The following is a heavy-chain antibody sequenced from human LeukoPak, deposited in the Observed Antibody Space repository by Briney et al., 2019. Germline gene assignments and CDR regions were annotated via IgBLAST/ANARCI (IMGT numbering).Heavy chain of an antibody. CDR1: GGTFSSYT. V-gene: IGHV1-69*02. J-gene: IGHJ5*02. D-gene: IGHD2-2*01. Sequence: SVKVSCKASGGTFSSYTISWVRQAPGQGLEWMGRIIPILGIANYAQKFQGRVTITADKSTSTAYMELSSLRSEDTAVYYCAGNPPPGFGSSTGCSPWGKGPLVTFSS. CDR3: AGNPPPGFGSSTGCSP. CDR2: IIPILGIA.